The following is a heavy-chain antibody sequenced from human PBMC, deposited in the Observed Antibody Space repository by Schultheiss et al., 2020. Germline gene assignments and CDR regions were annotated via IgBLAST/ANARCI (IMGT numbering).Heavy chain of an antibody. D-gene: IGHD5-18*01. Sequence: GGSLRLSCAASGFTFSSYGMHWVRQAPGKGLEWVSYISSSGSTIYYADSVKGRFTISRDNSKNTLYLQMNSLRAEDTAVYYCAKDGDTAMVKAVGNWGQGTLVTVSS. V-gene: IGHV3-48*01. CDR1: GFTFSSYG. CDR2: ISSSGSTI. CDR3: AKDGDTAMVKAVGN. J-gene: IGHJ4*02.